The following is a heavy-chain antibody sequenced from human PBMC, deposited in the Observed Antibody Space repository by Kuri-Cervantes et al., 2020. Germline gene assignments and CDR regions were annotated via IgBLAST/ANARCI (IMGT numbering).Heavy chain of an antibody. Sequence: GESLKISCKGSGYSFTRYWIGWVRQMPGKGLEWMGIIYPGDSDTRYSPSFQGQVTISADKSISTAYLQWSSLKASDTAMYYCARDISSSWSGGDYWGQGTLVTVSS. CDR3: ARDISSSWSGGDY. J-gene: IGHJ4*02. CDR1: GYSFTRYW. D-gene: IGHD6-13*01. CDR2: IYPGDSDT. V-gene: IGHV5-51*01.